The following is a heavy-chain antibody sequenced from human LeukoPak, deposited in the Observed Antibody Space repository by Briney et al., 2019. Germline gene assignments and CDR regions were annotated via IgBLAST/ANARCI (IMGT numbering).Heavy chain of an antibody. Sequence: GGSLRLSCAASGFTFRNYGMHWVRQAPGKGLEWVAVIWYEGDNENYADSAKGRFTISRDNSKSTLFLHMNNVRVDDTAVYYCARDGERSFDYWGQGTLVTVSS. CDR2: IWYEGDNE. CDR1: GFTFRNYG. J-gene: IGHJ4*02. V-gene: IGHV3-33*02. CDR3: ARDGERSFDY. D-gene: IGHD3-10*01.